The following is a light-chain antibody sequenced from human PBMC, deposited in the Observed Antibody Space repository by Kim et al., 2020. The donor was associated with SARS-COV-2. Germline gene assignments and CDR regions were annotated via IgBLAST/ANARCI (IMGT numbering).Light chain of an antibody. CDR2: NTP. V-gene: IGLV7-43*01. J-gene: IGLJ2*01. Sequence: PGTTVRLTCGSSTGGVYFGYCQRWCQLKPGQPPMQLIYNTPNKLACTPAGFSGSLPGGTAALALSGVQPEDEADYYCRYCHGGSWVFGGGTQLTVL. CDR3: RYCHGGSWV. CDR1: TGGVYFGYC.